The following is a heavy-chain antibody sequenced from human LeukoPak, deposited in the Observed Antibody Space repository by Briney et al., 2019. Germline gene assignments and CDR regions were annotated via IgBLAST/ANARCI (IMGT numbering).Heavy chain of an antibody. CDR1: GGSISTYY. CDR3: ARRYGGYSNFDY. V-gene: IGHV4-59*08. D-gene: IGHD5-12*01. J-gene: IGHJ4*02. CDR2: IYYSGST. Sequence: PSETLSLTCTVSGGSISTYYWSWIRQPPGKGLEWIGCIYYSGSTNYNPSLKSRVTISVDTSKNQFSLKLTSVTAADTAVYYCARRYGGYSNFDYWGQGTLVTVSS.